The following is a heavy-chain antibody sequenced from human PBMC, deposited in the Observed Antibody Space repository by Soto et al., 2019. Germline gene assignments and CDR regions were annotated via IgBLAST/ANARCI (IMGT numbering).Heavy chain of an antibody. V-gene: IGHV1-46*01. D-gene: IGHD2-21*02. CDR2: INPSGGST. CDR1: GYSVTGYY. J-gene: IGHJ4*02. Sequence: ASVEVSCKASGYSVTGYYMHWARQAPGQGLEWMGIINPSGGSTSYAQKFQGRVTMTRDTSTSTVYMELSSLRSEDTAVYYCARDPYCGGDCYPLLDYWGQGTLVNVSS. CDR3: ARDPYCGGDCYPLLDY.